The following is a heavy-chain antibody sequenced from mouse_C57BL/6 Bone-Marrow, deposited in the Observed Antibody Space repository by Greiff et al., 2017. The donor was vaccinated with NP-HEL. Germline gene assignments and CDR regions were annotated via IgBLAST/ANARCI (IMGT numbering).Heavy chain of an antibody. CDR1: GFTFSSYG. J-gene: IGHJ1*03. V-gene: IGHV5-6*01. CDR3: ATGGPYWYFDV. Sequence: EVMLVESGGDLVKPGGSLKLSCAASGFTFSSYGMSWVRQTPDKRLEWVATISSGGSYTYYLDSVKGRFTISRDNAKNTLYLQMSSLKSEDTAMYYCATGGPYWYFDVWGTGTTVTVSS. D-gene: IGHD3-1*01. CDR2: ISSGGSYT.